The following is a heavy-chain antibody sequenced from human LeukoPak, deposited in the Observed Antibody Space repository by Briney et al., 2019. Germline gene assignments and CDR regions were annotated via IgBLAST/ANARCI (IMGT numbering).Heavy chain of an antibody. J-gene: IGHJ4*02. Sequence: GGSLRLSCAASGFTFSSYAMSWVRQAPGKGLEWVSGISASGSNTYYADSVKGRFTISRDNSKSMLYVQMDSLRDEDTATYYCARNLGSGKGYSDQWGQGTLVIVSS. CDR3: ARNLGSGKGYSDQ. CDR1: GFTFSSYA. V-gene: IGHV3-23*01. D-gene: IGHD4-23*01. CDR2: ISASGSNT.